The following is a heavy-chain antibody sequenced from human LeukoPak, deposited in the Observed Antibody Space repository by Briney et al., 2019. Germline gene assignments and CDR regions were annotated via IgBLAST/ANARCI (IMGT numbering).Heavy chain of an antibody. Sequence: SETLSLTCTVSGDYIGNHYWSWVRQPPGKEPEWIAYIFYTGSSSGTTDYNPSLQSRVTISIDTSKRQFSLRLDSVTAADTAVYYCARGTDMTPITGYYSFVYWGQGTLVSVSS. CDR3: ARGTDMTPITGYYSFVY. CDR2: IFYTGSS. D-gene: IGHD5-24*01. V-gene: IGHV4-59*11. J-gene: IGHJ4*02. CDR1: GDYIGNHY.